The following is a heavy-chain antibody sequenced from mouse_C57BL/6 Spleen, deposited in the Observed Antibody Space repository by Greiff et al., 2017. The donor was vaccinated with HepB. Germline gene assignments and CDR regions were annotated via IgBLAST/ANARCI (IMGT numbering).Heavy chain of an antibody. V-gene: IGHV1-69*01. CDR1: GYTFTSYW. Sequence: QVQLQQPGAELVMPGASVKLSCKASGYTFTSYWMHWVKQRPGQGLEWIGEIDPSDSYTNYNQKFKGKSTLTVDKSSSTAYMQLSSLTSEDSAVYYCATGTRTYFDYWGQGTTLTVSS. D-gene: IGHD4-1*01. CDR2: IDPSDSYT. J-gene: IGHJ2*01. CDR3: ATGTRTYFDY.